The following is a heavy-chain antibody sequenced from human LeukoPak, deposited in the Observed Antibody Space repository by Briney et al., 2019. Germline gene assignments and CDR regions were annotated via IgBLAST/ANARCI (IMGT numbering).Heavy chain of an antibody. CDR1: GFTFSSYS. D-gene: IGHD3-3*01. CDR2: ISSSSSYI. V-gene: IGHV3-21*01. CDR3: ARDAYYDFWSGYHPKQLDY. J-gene: IGHJ4*02. Sequence: GGSLRLSCAASGFTFSSYSMNWVRQAPGKGLEWVSSISSSSSYIYYADSVKGRFTISRDNAKNSLYPQMNSLRAEDTAVYYCARDAYYDFWSGYHPKQLDYWGQGTLVTVSS.